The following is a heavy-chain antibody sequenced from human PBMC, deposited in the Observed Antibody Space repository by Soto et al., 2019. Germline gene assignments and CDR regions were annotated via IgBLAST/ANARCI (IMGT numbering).Heavy chain of an antibody. J-gene: IGHJ1*01. CDR3: EKDWGRDRYRPTEYFQH. D-gene: IGHD3-16*01. CDR1: GFTFSSYA. V-gene: IGHV3-23*01. Sequence: GVSLRLSCAASGFTFSSYAMSWVRQAPGKGLEWVSAISGSGGSTYYADSVKGRFTISRDNSKNTLYLQMNSLRAEDTAVYYCEKDWGRDRYRPTEYFQHWGQRTLVTVSS. CDR2: ISGSGGST.